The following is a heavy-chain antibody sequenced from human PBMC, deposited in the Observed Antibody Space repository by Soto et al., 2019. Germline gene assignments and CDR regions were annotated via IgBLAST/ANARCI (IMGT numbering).Heavy chain of an antibody. D-gene: IGHD3-3*01. J-gene: IGHJ5*02. CDR3: ARGIFGVVTTLDWFDP. V-gene: IGHV4-59*01. CDR2: IYYSGST. Sequence: SETLSLTCTVSGGSISSYYWSWIRQPPGKGLEWIGYIYYSGSTNYNPSLKSRVTISVDTSKNQFSLKLSSVTAADTAVYYCARGIFGVVTTLDWFDPWGPGTLVTVSS. CDR1: GGSISSYY.